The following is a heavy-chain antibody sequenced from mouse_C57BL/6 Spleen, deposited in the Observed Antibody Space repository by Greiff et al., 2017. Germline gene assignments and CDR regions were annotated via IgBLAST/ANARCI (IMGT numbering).Heavy chain of an antibody. J-gene: IGHJ3*01. CDR2: INPGSGGT. CDR3: ARAGYYGMGFAY. Sequence: QVQLQQSGAELVRPGTSVKVSCKASGYAFTNYLIEWVKQRPGQGLEWIGVINPGSGGTNYNEKFKGKATLTADKSSSTAYMQLNSLTSEDSAVYFCARAGYYGMGFAYWGQGTLVTVSA. D-gene: IGHD1-1*01. V-gene: IGHV1-54*01. CDR1: GYAFTNYL.